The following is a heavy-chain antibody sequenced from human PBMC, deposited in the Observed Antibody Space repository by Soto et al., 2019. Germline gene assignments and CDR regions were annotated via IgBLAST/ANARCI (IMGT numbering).Heavy chain of an antibody. CDR2: IYYSGST. Sequence: NPSETLSLTCTVSGGSISSGGYYWSWIRQHPGKGLEWIGYIYYSGSTYYNPSLKSRVTISVDTSKNQFSLKLSSVTAADTAVYYCARSAGSEMATITEWFDPWGQGTLVTVSS. CDR1: GGSISSGGYY. V-gene: IGHV4-31*03. J-gene: IGHJ5*02. D-gene: IGHD5-12*01. CDR3: ARSAGSEMATITEWFDP.